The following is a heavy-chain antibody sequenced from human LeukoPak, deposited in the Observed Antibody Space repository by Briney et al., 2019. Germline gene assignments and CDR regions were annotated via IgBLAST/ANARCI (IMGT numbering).Heavy chain of an antibody. CDR1: GGSFSDYY. CDR3: ARRGYTYGWGWFDP. CDR2: INHSGST. V-gene: IGHV4-34*01. D-gene: IGHD5-18*01. Sequence: SETLSLTCGVYGGSFSDYYWSWIRQPPGKGLEWIGEINHSGSTNYNPSLKSRVTISVDTSKNQFSLKVNSVTAADTAVYYCARRGYTYGWGWFDPWGQGTLVTVSS. J-gene: IGHJ5*02.